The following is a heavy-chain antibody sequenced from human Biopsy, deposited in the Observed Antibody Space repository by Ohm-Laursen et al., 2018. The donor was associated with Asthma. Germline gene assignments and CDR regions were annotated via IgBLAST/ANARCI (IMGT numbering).Heavy chain of an antibody. J-gene: IGHJ5*02. Sequence: ASVKVSCKASGYPFTSFDLNWVRLAAGQGLEWMGWMNPRSGATNFAPKFRGRISMTRDASISTAYLEMSSLRSDDTALYFCAATGYSGYYYRTWGQGTLVTVSS. D-gene: IGHD5-12*01. CDR2: MNPRSGAT. CDR3: AATGYSGYYYRT. V-gene: IGHV1-8*02. CDR1: GYPFTSFD.